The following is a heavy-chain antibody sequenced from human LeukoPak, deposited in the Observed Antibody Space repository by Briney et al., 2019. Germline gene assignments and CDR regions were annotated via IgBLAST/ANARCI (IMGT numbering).Heavy chain of an antibody. V-gene: IGHV3-43*02. CDR1: GFTFDDYA. J-gene: IGHJ4*02. D-gene: IGHD6-19*01. CDR2: ISGDGGST. CDR3: ARDTGYSSGFDY. Sequence: GGSLRLSCAASGFTFDDYAMHWVRQAPGKGLEWVSLISGDGGSTYYADSVKGRFTISRDNSKNTLYLQMNSLRAEDTAVYYCARDTGYSSGFDYWGQGTLVTVSS.